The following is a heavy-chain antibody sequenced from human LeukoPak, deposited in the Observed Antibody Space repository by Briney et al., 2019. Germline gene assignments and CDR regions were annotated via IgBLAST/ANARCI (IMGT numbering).Heavy chain of an antibody. CDR1: GFTFNRDW. J-gene: IGHJ4*02. CDR3: ATKEPSTSGWSY. V-gene: IGHV3-7*01. CDR2: IKEDGSEK. D-gene: IGHD6-19*01. Sequence: GGSLRLSCAASGFTFNRDWTAWVRQAPGKGLEWVANIKEDGSEKNYVDSVRGRFTISRDNAVNSVYLQMNDLRAEDTGVYYCATKEPSTSGWSYWGQGTLVTVSS.